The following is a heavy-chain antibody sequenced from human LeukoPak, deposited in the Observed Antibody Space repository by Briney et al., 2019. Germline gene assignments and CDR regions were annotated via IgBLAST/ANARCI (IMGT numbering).Heavy chain of an antibody. V-gene: IGHV3-21*04. CDR1: GFTFSSYS. J-gene: IGHJ4*02. Sequence: PGGSLRLSCAASGFTFSSYSMNWVRQAPGKGLEWVSSISSSSSYIYYADSVKGRFTISRDNAKNSLYLQMNSLTVEDTGVYYCSRDPRLLDYWGQGSLVTVSS. D-gene: IGHD6-25*01. CDR2: ISSSSSYI. CDR3: SRDPRLLDY.